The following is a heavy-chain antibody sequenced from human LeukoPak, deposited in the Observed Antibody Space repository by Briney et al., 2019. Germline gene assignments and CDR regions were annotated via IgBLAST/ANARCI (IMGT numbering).Heavy chain of an antibody. CDR1: GGTXSSYA. CDR3: ARGSSGWAQLGY. V-gene: IGHV1-69*13. Sequence: SVKVSCKASGGTXSSYAISGVRQAPGQGLEWMGGIIPIFGTANYAQKFQGRVTITADESTSTAYMELSSLRSEDTAVYYCARGSSGWAQLGYWGQGTLVTVSS. J-gene: IGHJ4*02. D-gene: IGHD6-19*01. CDR2: IIPIFGTA.